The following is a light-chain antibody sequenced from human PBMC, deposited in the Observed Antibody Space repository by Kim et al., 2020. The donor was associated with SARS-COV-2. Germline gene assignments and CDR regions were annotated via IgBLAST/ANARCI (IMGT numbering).Light chain of an antibody. CDR3: TSYTTRSTYI. J-gene: IGLJ1*01. V-gene: IGLV2-14*04. Sequence: GQSITISCTGSSSDIGRFNYVSWYQQHPGEAPKLMIYDVNQRPSGVSSRFSGSKSGNTASLTISGLQAEDEADYYCTSYTTRSTYIFGLGTQLTVL. CDR1: SSDIGRFNY. CDR2: DVN.